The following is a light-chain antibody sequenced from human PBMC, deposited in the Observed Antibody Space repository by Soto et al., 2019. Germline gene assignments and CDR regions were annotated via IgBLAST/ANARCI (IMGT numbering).Light chain of an antibody. J-gene: IGKJ5*01. Sequence: DIQMTHSPSTLSASVGDRVTITGRASQSISSWLAWYQQKPGKAPKLLIYDASSLESGVPSRFSGSGSGTEFTLTISSLQPDDFATYYCQQYNSFITFGQGTRLEIK. V-gene: IGKV1-5*01. CDR1: QSISSW. CDR3: QQYNSFIT. CDR2: DAS.